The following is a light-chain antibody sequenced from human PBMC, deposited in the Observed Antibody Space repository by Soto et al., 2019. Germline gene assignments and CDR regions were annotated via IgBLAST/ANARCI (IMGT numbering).Light chain of an antibody. J-gene: IGKJ1*01. CDR1: QRVSSSY. CDR2: GAS. V-gene: IGKV3-20*01. Sequence: DIVLTQSPGTLSLSPGERATLYCRASQRVSSSYLAWYQQKPGQAPRLLIYGASSRATCIPDRFSGSGSGTGFTLTIIRLEPEDFTVYYCQQYCSSPSTFGHETNVEIK. CDR3: QQYCSSPST.